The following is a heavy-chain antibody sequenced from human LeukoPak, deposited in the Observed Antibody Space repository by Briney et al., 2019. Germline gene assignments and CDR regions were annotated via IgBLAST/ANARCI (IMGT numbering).Heavy chain of an antibody. J-gene: IGHJ4*02. Sequence: SETLSLTCTVSGGSISSSSYYWGWIRQPPGKGLEWIGSIYYSGSTYYNPSLKSRVTISVDTSKNQFSLKLSSVTAADTAVYYCTTIAAARFDYWGQGTLVTVSS. CDR3: TTIAAARFDY. V-gene: IGHV4-39*01. CDR2: IYYSGST. CDR1: GGSISSSSYY. D-gene: IGHD6-13*01.